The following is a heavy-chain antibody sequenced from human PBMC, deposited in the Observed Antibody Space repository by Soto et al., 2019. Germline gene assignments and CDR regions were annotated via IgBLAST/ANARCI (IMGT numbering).Heavy chain of an antibody. CDR2: IIPILGIA. CDR1: GGTFSSYT. CDR3: ARDRGRIAVAGTWDY. J-gene: IGHJ4*02. V-gene: IGHV1-69*08. D-gene: IGHD6-19*01. Sequence: QVQLVQSGAEVKKPGSSVKVSCKASGGTFSSYTISWVRQAPGQGLEWMGRIIPILGIANYAQKFQGRVTITADKSTSTAYMELSSLRSEDTAVYYWARDRGRIAVAGTWDYWGQGTLVTVSS.